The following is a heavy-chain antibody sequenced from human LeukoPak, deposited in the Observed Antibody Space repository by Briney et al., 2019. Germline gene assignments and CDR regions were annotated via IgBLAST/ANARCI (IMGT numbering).Heavy chain of an antibody. CDR3: ALPAATPNYYYYYMDV. J-gene: IGHJ6*03. Sequence: ASVKVSCKASGGTFSSYAISWVRQAPGQGLEWMGGIIPIFGTANYAQKFQGRVTITADKSTSTAYMELSSLRSEDTAVYYCALPAATPNYYYYYMDVWGKGTTVTVSS. V-gene: IGHV1-69*06. CDR2: IIPIFGTA. CDR1: GGTFSSYA. D-gene: IGHD2-2*01.